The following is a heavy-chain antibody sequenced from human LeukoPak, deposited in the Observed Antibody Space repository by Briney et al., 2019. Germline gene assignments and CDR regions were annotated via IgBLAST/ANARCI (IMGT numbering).Heavy chain of an antibody. V-gene: IGHV1-18*01. D-gene: IGHD3-3*01. J-gene: IGHJ4*02. CDR3: ARPSYYDFWSGYYTGLMGPLDY. Sequence: ASVKASCKASGYTFTSYGISWVRQAPGQGLEWMGWISAYNGNTNYAQKLQGRVTMTTDTSTSTAYMELRSLRSDDTAVYYCARPSYYDFWSGYYTGLMGPLDYWGQGTLVTVSS. CDR1: GYTFTSYG. CDR2: ISAYNGNT.